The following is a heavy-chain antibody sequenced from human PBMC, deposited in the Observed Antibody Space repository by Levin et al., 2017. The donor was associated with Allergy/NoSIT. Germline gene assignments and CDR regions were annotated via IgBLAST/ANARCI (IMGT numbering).Heavy chain of an antibody. CDR3: ARGRGITIFGVVIIFNYYYYMDG. V-gene: IGHV4-34*01. Sequence: SETLSLTCAVYGGSFSGYYWSWIRQPPEKGLEWIGEINHSGSTNYNPSLKSRVTISVDTSKNQFSLKLSSVTAADTAVYYCARGRGITIFGVVIIFNYYYYMDGWGKGTTVTVSS. J-gene: IGHJ6*03. CDR1: GGSFSGYY. D-gene: IGHD3-3*01. CDR2: INHSGST.